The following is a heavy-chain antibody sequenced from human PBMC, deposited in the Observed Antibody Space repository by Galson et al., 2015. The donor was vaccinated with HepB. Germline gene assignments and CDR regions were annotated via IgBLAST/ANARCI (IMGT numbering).Heavy chain of an antibody. J-gene: IGHJ3*02. CDR2: ISSSSSTI. CDR1: GFSFGSYS. CDR3: ARDPEMRRADALDM. Sequence: SLRLSCAASGFSFGSYSMHWVRQAPGKGLEWISYISSSSSTIYYEVSVRGRFTVSRDNSRDSLYLQMNSLRDEDTAVYYCARDPEMRRADALDMWGQGTVVTVSS. V-gene: IGHV3-48*02. D-gene: IGHD1-14*01.